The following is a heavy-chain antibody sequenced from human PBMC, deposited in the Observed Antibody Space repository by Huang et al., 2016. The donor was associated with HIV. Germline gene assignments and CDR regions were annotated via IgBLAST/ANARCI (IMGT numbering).Heavy chain of an antibody. D-gene: IGHD2-2*01. CDR1: GFSLSTSELG. V-gene: IGHV2-5*01. J-gene: IGHJ2*01. CDR3: AHGYSTSGPNWYFDL. Sequence: QMTLKESGPTLVKPTQTLTLTCTFSGFSLSTSELGVGWILQPPGKALEWLALLYWYEDKRNSASVKHRLTSTKDTTKNQVVLTMTNIDPVDTATYYCAHGYSTSGPNWYFDLWGRGTLVTVSS. CDR2: LYWYEDK.